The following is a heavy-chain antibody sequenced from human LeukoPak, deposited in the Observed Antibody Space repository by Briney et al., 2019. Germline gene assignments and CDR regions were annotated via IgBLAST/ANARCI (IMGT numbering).Heavy chain of an antibody. J-gene: IGHJ4*02. CDR2: INHSGST. CDR3: ARGSLSSPFPFDY. D-gene: IGHD6-19*01. Sequence: PSETLSLTCAVYGGSFSGYYWSWIRQPPGKGLEWIGEINHSGSTNYNPSLKSRVTISVDTSKNQFSLKLSSVTAADTAVYYCARGSLSSPFPFDYWGQGTLVTVSS. CDR1: GGSFSGYY. V-gene: IGHV4-34*01.